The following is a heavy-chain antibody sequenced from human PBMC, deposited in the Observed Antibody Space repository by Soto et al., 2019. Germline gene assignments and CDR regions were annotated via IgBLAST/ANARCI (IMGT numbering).Heavy chain of an antibody. D-gene: IGHD4-4*01. CDR2: VYDTDGT. CDR3: ASWRLQEHAYDI. V-gene: IGHV3-53*01. Sequence: DVQLVESGGGVIQPGGSLRLSCEAFGLTVSGKKYMAWVRQAPGKGLEWVSGVYDTDGTYYADSVKGRFTSSRDSSKTIVYLQMNSLRPDDTAVYYCASWRLQEHAYDIWGLGTTVTVSS. CDR1: GLTVSGKKY. J-gene: IGHJ3*02.